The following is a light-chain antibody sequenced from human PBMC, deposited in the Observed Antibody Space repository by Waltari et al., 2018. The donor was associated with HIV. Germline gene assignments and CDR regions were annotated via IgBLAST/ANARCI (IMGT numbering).Light chain of an antibody. CDR3: AAWDDSLNGYV. CDR1: NSNIGSYT. Sequence: QSVLTQPPSPSGTPGQRVTISCSGSNSNIGSYTVYWYQQFPGTAPKLLIYSNDQRPSGVPDRFSGSKSGTSASLAISGLQSEDEADYYCAAWDDSLNGYVFGSGTKVTVL. V-gene: IGLV1-44*01. CDR2: SND. J-gene: IGLJ1*01.